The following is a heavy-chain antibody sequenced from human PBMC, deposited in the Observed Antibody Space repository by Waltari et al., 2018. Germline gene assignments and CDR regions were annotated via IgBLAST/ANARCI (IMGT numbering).Heavy chain of an antibody. J-gene: IGHJ5*02. Sequence: QLQLQESGPGLVKPSETLSLTSTVSGASISSSSYYWGCIRQPPGKGLEWIGSIYYSVSTYYNPSLKSRVTISVDTSKNQFSLKLSSVTAADTAVYYCATAYSSSWYVGWFDPWGQGTLVTVSS. D-gene: IGHD6-13*01. CDR1: GASISSSSYY. CDR3: ATAYSSSWYVGWFDP. CDR2: IYYSVST. V-gene: IGHV4-39*07.